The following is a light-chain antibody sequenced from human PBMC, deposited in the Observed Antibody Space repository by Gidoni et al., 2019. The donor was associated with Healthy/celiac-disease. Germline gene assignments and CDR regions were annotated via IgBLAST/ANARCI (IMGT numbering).Light chain of an antibody. CDR3: QQRSNWPLT. CDR2: DAS. Sequence: ENRVTQSPATLSLSPGGRATLSCRASQSVSSYLAWYQQKPGQAPRLLIYDASNRATGIPARFSGSGSGTDFTLTISSLEPEDFAVYYCQQRSNWPLTFXPXTKVDIK. CDR1: QSVSSY. V-gene: IGKV3-11*01. J-gene: IGKJ3*01.